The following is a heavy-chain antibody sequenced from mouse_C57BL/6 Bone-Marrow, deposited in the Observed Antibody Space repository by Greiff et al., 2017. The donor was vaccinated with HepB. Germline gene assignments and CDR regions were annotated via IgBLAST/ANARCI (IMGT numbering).Heavy chain of an antibody. J-gene: IGHJ2*01. CDR1: GFSLTSYG. CDR2: IWSGGST. Sequence: QVQLQQSGPGLVQPSQSLSITCTVSGFSLTSYGIHWVRQSPGKGLEWLGVIWSGGSTDYNAAFISRLSISKDNSKSQVFFKMNSLQADDTAIYYCARNRPVDYFDYWGQGTTLTVSS. CDR3: ARNRPVDYFDY. V-gene: IGHV2-2*01. D-gene: IGHD1-1*02.